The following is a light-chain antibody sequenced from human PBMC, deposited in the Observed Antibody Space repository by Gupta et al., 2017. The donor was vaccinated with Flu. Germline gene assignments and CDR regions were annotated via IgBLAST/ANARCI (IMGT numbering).Light chain of an antibody. CDR2: SIN. Sequence: SVLTQPPSASGAPGQRVTISCSGSSSNIGNNAVNWYQQFPGTAPKLLIYSINQRPSGVPDRFSGSKSGTAASVAISGLQAEEEAGYYCAAWDDSLNGLVFGGGTKLTVL. J-gene: IGLJ2*01. V-gene: IGLV1-44*01. CDR3: AAWDDSLNGLV. CDR1: SSNIGNNA.